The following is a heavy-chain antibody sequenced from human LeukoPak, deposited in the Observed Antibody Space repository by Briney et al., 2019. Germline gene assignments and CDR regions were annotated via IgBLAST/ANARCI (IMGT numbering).Heavy chain of an antibody. D-gene: IGHD3-22*01. CDR1: GFTFSNYA. CDR3: AKDYYYAGSIHDTSGFPMDV. Sequence: RGSLRLSSVAPGFTFSNYAMTWVRQAPGKGLEWVSCIIGSGGTTYCADSVKGGFTISRDNSKNTVYLQMYGLRAEDTAIYYCAKDYYYAGSIHDTSGFPMDVWGQGTTVTVSS. CDR2: IIGSGGTT. V-gene: IGHV3-23*01. J-gene: IGHJ6*02.